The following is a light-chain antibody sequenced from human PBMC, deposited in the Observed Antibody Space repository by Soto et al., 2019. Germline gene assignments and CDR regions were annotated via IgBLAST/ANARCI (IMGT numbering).Light chain of an antibody. V-gene: IGKV3-20*01. Sequence: EIVLTQSPGTLSLSPGEEATLSCRASQSVDSNYLAWYQQKPGQTPRLIIYGASGRADGIPHRFRGSGFGTDFTITISKVEPEDFAVYYCQKYGPPRSVTFGQGTRLDI. J-gene: IGKJ5*01. CDR1: QSVDSNY. CDR2: GAS. CDR3: QKYGPPRSVT.